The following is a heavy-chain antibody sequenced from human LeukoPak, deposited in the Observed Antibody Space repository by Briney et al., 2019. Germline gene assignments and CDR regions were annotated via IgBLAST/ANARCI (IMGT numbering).Heavy chain of an antibody. J-gene: IGHJ6*02. CDR2: ISGSGGST. CDR1: GFTFSSYA. D-gene: IGHD2-15*01. Sequence: GGSLRLSCAASGFTFSSYAMSWVRQAPGKGLEWVSAISGSGGSTYYADSVKGRFTISRDNSKNTLYLQMNSLRAEDTAVYYCARARVPKYCSGGSCYRSDYYYYGMDVWGQGTTVTVSS. V-gene: IGHV3-23*01. CDR3: ARARVPKYCSGGSCYRSDYYYYGMDV.